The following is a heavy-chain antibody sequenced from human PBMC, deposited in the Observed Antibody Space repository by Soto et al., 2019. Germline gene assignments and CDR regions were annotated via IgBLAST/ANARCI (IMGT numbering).Heavy chain of an antibody. CDR2: INHSGST. Sequence: PSETLSLTCAVYGGSFSGYYWSWIRQPPGKGLEWIGEINHSGSTNYNPSLKSRVTISVDTSKNQFSLKLSSVTAADTAVYYCARGRRSTSVRMFDYWGQGTLVTVSS. CDR3: ARGRRSTSVRMFDY. V-gene: IGHV4-34*01. J-gene: IGHJ4*02. D-gene: IGHD2-2*01. CDR1: GGSFSGYY.